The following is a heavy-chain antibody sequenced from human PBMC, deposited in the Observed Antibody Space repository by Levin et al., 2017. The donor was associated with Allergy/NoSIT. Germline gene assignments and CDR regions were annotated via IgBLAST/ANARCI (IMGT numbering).Heavy chain of an antibody. Sequence: SETLSLTCTVSGGSISSSSYYWGWIRQPPGKGLEWIGSIYYSGSTYYNPSLKSRVTISVDTSKNQFSLKLSSVTAADTAVYYCARGGGSTYYDILTGPSGAFDIWGQGTMVTVSS. CDR1: GGSISSSSYY. D-gene: IGHD3-9*01. J-gene: IGHJ3*02. CDR3: ARGGGSTYYDILTGPSGAFDI. V-gene: IGHV4-39*01. CDR2: IYYSGST.